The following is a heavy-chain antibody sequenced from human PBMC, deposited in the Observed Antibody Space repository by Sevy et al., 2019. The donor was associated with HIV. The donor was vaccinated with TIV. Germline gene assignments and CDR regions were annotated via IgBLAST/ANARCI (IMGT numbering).Heavy chain of an antibody. D-gene: IGHD1-1*01. J-gene: IGHJ3*02. CDR3: ARNLSPNGAFDI. Sequence: GGSLRLSCAASGLTFSNYVMSWVRQAPGKGLEWLSVISGSGGTTYAAESVKGRFTISRDNSKNTLYLHMSSLGAEDTAVYYCARNLSPNGAFDIWGQGTRVTVSS. CDR1: GLTFSNYV. CDR2: ISGSGGTT. V-gene: IGHV3-23*01.